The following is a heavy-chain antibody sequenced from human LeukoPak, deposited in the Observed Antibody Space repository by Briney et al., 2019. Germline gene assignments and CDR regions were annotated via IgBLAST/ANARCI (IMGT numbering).Heavy chain of an antibody. D-gene: IGHD3-22*01. V-gene: IGHV1-69*05. CDR1: GGTFSSYA. CDR2: IIPIFGTA. CDR3: ARLIHYYDSSGYYSPRYYSDY. J-gene: IGHJ4*02. Sequence: SVKVSCKASGGTFSSYAIGWVRQAPGQGLEWMGGIIPIFGTANYAQKFQGRVTITTDESTSTAYMELSSLRSEDTAVYYCARLIHYYDSSGYYSPRYYSDYWGQGTLVTVSS.